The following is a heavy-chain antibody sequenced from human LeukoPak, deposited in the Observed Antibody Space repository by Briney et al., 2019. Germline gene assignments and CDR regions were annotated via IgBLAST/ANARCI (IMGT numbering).Heavy chain of an antibody. Sequence: SETLSLTCTVSGGSISNYCWSWIRQPAGKGLEWIGRIYTSGGTNYNPSLKSRVTMSVDTSKNQFSLKLSSVTAADTAVYYCARTRWGTRRRWWFDPWGQGTLVTVSS. CDR1: GGSISNYC. CDR2: IYTSGGT. CDR3: ARTRWGTRRRWWFDP. D-gene: IGHD1/OR15-1a*01. V-gene: IGHV4-4*07. J-gene: IGHJ5*02.